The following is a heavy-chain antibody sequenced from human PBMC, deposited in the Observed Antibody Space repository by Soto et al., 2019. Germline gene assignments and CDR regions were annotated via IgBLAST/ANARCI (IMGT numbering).Heavy chain of an antibody. Sequence: GESLKISCNGSGYIFTSYWISWVRQMPGKGLEWMGRIDPSDSYTNYSPSFQGHVTISADKSISTAYLQWSSLKASDTAMYYCATPRGYCSSTSCSRDGWFDPWGQGTLVTVSS. J-gene: IGHJ5*02. D-gene: IGHD2-2*01. V-gene: IGHV5-10-1*01. CDR3: ATPRGYCSSTSCSRDGWFDP. CDR1: GYIFTSYW. CDR2: IDPSDSYT.